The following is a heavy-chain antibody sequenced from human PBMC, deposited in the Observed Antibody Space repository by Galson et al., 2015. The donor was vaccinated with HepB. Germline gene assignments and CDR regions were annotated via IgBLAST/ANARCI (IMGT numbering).Heavy chain of an antibody. V-gene: IGHV3-23*01. CDR1: GFTFSSYA. D-gene: IGHD3-9*01. CDR2: ISGSGGST. Sequence: SLRLSCAASGFTFSSYAMSWVRQAPGKGLEWVSAISGSGGSTYYADSVKGRFTISRGNSKNTLYLQMNSLRAEDTAVYYCTFYDILTGYYNEGMDVWGQGTTVTVSS. CDR3: TFYDILTGYYNEGMDV. J-gene: IGHJ6*02.